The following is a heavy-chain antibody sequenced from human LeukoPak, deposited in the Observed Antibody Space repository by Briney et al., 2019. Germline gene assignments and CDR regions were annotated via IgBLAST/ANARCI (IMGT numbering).Heavy chain of an antibody. V-gene: IGHV4-61*02. Sequence: PSGTLSLTCTVSGGSISSGSYYWSWIRQPAGKGLEWIGRIYTSGSTNYNPSLKSRVTISVDTSKNQFSLKLSSVTAADTAVYYCARDRTYYDSTDATGGSDDYYYGMDVWGQGTTVTVSS. CDR1: GGSISSGSYY. J-gene: IGHJ6*02. CDR2: IYTSGST. D-gene: IGHD3-3*01. CDR3: ARDRTYYDSTDATGGSDDYYYGMDV.